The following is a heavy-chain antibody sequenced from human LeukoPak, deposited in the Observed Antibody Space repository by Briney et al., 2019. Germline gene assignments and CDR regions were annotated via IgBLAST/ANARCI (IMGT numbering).Heavy chain of an antibody. CDR3: PRDPYSGNYGAYYYYYMDV. D-gene: IGHD1-26*01. CDR1: GFTFSSYG. Sequence: PGGSLRLSCAASGFTFSSYGMRWVRQAPGKGLEWVSAISGSGGSTYYADSVKGRVTISRDNSKNTLYLQMHSLRVEDTAVYYCPRDPYSGNYGAYYYYYMDVWGKGTTVTISS. J-gene: IGHJ6*03. CDR2: ISGSGGST. V-gene: IGHV3-23*01.